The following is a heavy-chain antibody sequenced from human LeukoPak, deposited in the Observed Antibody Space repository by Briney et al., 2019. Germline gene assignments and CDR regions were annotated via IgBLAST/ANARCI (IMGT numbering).Heavy chain of an antibody. D-gene: IGHD4-23*01. Sequence: PGGSLRLSCAASGFTFSSYAMHWVRQAPGKGLEGVAVISYDGSNKYYADSVKGRFTISRDNSKNTLYLQMNSLRAEDTAVYYCARSTKDYGGDWFDPWGQGTLVTVSS. V-gene: IGHV3-30-3*01. CDR3: ARSTKDYGGDWFDP. J-gene: IGHJ5*02. CDR2: ISYDGSNK. CDR1: GFTFSSYA.